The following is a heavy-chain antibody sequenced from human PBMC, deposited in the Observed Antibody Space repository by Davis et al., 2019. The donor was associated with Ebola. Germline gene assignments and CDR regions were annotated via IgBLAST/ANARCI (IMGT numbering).Heavy chain of an antibody. CDR2: IIPIFGTA. V-gene: IGHV1-69*13. Sequence: SVQVSCKASGYTFTGYYMHWVRQAPGQGLEWMGGIIPIFGTAKYAQKFQGRVTITADESTSTAYMELSSLRSEDTAVYYCAREGAAQYYYGMDVWGQGTTVTVSS. CDR3: AREGAAQYYYGMDV. D-gene: IGHD6-25*01. J-gene: IGHJ6*02. CDR1: GYTFTGYY.